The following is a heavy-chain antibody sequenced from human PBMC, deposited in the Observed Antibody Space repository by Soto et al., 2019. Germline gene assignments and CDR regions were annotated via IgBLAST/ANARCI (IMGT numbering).Heavy chain of an antibody. D-gene: IGHD3-10*01. J-gene: IGHJ4*02. CDR2: IIPILGIA. CDR3: ARGAIGSYGSGSYYNGGLDY. Sequence: QVQLVQSGAEVKKPGSSVKVSCKASGGTFSSYTISWVRQAPGQGLEWMGRIIPILGIANYAQKFQGRVTITADKSASSADVELSSFGSGDTPVYCCARGAIGSYGSGSYYNGGLDYWGQGTLVTVSS. CDR1: GGTFSSYT. V-gene: IGHV1-69*02.